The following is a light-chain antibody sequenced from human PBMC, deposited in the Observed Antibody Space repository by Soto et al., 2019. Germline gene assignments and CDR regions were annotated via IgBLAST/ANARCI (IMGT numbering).Light chain of an antibody. CDR3: QHYGSSLLFT. CDR1: QSVSSSY. V-gene: IGKV3-20*01. Sequence: EIVLTQSPGTLSLSPGERATLSCRASQSVSSSYLAWYQQKPGQAPRLLIYGASSRATAIPDRFSGSGSGTDFTLTISRLEPEDFAVYYCQHYGSSLLFTFGPGTKVDIK. J-gene: IGKJ3*01. CDR2: GAS.